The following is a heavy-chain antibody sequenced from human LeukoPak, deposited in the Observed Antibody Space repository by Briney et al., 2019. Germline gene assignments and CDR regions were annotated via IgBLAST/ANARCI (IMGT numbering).Heavy chain of an antibody. V-gene: IGHV4-39*07. J-gene: IGHJ5*02. CDR3: ARLSMLFPIWFDP. CDR1: GGSISSSSYY. Sequence: SETLSLTCTVSGGSISSSSYYWGWIRQPPGKGLEWIGSIYYSGSTNYNPSLKSRVTISVDTSKNQFSLKLSSVTAADTAVYYCARLSMLFPIWFDPWGQGTLVTVSS. CDR2: IYYSGST. D-gene: IGHD2-8*01.